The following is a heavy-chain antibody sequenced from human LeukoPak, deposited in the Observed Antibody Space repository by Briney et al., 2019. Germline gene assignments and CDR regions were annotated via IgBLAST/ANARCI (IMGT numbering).Heavy chain of an antibody. CDR3: AREDYYGSSSTVY. Sequence: GGSLRLSCAASGFTFSSYWMSWVRQAPGKGLEWVANIKQDGSEKYYVDSVKGRFTISRDNAKNSLYLQMNSLRAEDTAVYYCAREDYYGSSSTVYWGQGTLVTVSS. CDR2: IKQDGSEK. J-gene: IGHJ4*02. V-gene: IGHV3-7*01. D-gene: IGHD3-10*01. CDR1: GFTFSSYW.